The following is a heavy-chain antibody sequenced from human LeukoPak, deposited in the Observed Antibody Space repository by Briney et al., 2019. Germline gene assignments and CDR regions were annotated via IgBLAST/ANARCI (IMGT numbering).Heavy chain of an antibody. V-gene: IGHV4-4*07. CDR3: ARGKYYYGSGPRPGFDY. Sequence: SETLSLTCTVSGGSISSYYWSWIRQPAGKGLEWIGRIYTSGSTNYNPSLKSRVTMSVDTSKNQFSLKLSSVTAADTAVYYCARGKYYYGSGPRPGFDYWGQGTLVTVSS. D-gene: IGHD3-10*01. CDR1: GGSISSYY. CDR2: IYTSGST. J-gene: IGHJ4*02.